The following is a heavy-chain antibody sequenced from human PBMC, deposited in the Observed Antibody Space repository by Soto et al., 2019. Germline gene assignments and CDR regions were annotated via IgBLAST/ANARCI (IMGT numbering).Heavy chain of an antibody. CDR3: ARVPDTAMDRYYYGMDV. CDR2: ISSSSSYI. Sequence: EVQLVESGGGLVKPGGSLRLSCAASGFTFSSYSMNWVRQAPGKGLEWVSSISSSSSYIYYADSVKGRFTISRDNAKNSLYRQMNSLRAEDTAVYYCARVPDTAMDRYYYGMDVWGQGTTVTVSS. J-gene: IGHJ6*02. D-gene: IGHD5-18*01. CDR1: GFTFSSYS. V-gene: IGHV3-21*01.